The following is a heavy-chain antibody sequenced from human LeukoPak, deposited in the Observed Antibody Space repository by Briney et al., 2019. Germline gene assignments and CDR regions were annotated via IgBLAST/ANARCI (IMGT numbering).Heavy chain of an antibody. CDR3: AKVNNWYVRGYFDY. D-gene: IGHD1-1*01. Sequence: PGGSLRLSCAASGFTFSIYAVSWVRQAPGKGLEWVSAISDSGGATYFADSVQGRFTISRDNSKNTLYLQMNSLRAEDTAVYYCAKVNNWYVRGYFDYWGQGTLVTVSS. V-gene: IGHV3-23*01. CDR1: GFTFSIYA. J-gene: IGHJ4*02. CDR2: ISDSGGAT.